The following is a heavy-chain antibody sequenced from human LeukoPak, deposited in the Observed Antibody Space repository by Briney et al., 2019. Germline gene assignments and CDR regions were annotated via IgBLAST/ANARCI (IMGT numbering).Heavy chain of an antibody. CDR3: APGWYDSGNHLYFYYGLDV. D-gene: IGHD6-19*01. V-gene: IGHV1-18*01. J-gene: IGHJ6*02. CDR2: VGAYSGDT. CDR1: GSTFTTYG. Sequence: ASVKVSCKASGSTFTTYGNTWVRQAPGPGLEWMGLVGAYSGDTDYEQSLVGRVTMTTDTTTSTAYMDQMTLRSADTTVYYCAPGWYDSGNHLYFYYGLDVWGQGTTVSVSS.